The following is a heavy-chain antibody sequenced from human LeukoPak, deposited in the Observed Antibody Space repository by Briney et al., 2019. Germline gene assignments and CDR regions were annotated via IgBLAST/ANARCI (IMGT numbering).Heavy chain of an antibody. CDR1: GGSISSYY. CDR2: IYYSGST. J-gene: IGHJ6*02. D-gene: IGHD2-15*01. CDR3: ARRWSNYGMDV. V-gene: IGHV4-59*08. Sequence: SETLSLTCTVSGGSISSYYWSWIRQPPGKGLEWIGYIYYSGSTNYNPSLKSRATISVDTSKNQFSLKLSSVTAADTAVYYCARRWSNYGMDVWGQGTTVTVSS.